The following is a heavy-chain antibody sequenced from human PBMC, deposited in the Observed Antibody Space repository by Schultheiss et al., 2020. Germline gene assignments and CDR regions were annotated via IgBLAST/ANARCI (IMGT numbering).Heavy chain of an antibody. Sequence: SQTLSLTCAVYGGSFSGYYWSWIRQPAGKGLEWIGRIYSSGSTYYNPSLKSRVTISVDTSKNQFSLKLSSVTAADTAVYYCARDLAAYGPYGMDVWGQGTTVNGYS. D-gene: IGHD4-17*01. CDR1: GGSFSGYY. V-gene: IGHV4-4*07. CDR2: IYSSGST. J-gene: IGHJ6*02. CDR3: ARDLAAYGPYGMDV.